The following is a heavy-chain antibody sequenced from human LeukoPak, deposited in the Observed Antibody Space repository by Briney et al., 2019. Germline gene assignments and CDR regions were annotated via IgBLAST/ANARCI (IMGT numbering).Heavy chain of an antibody. V-gene: IGHV4-61*02. J-gene: IGHJ3*01. CDR3: AHSKRGGGYYINSFAV. D-gene: IGHD1-26*01. CDR2: IYTSGST. CDR1: GGSISSGSYY. Sequence: SQTLSLTCTLSGGSISSGSYYWSWIRQPAGKGLEWIGRIYTSGSTNYNPSLKSRVTISIDTSENQFSLRLTSVTAADTAVYFCAHSKRGGGYYINSFAVWGRGTLVTISS.